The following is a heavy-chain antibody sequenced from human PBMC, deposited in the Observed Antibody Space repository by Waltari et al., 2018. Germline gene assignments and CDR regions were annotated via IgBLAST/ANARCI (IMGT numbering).Heavy chain of an antibody. J-gene: IGHJ6*03. D-gene: IGHD5-18*01. CDR2: INHSGST. CDR1: GGSFSRYY. Sequence: QVQLQQWGAGLLKPSETLSLTCAVYGGSFSRYYWSWIRQPPGKGLEWIGEINHSGSTNYNPSLKSRVTISVDTSKNQFSLKLSSVTAADTAVYYCARGGGYSYGWGYYYYMDVWGKGTTVTVSS. CDR3: ARGGGYSYGWGYYYYMDV. V-gene: IGHV4-34*01.